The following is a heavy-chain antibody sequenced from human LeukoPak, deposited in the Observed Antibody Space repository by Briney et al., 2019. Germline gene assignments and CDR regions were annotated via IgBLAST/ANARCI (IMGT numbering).Heavy chain of an antibody. CDR1: GFTFSSYC. V-gene: IGHV3-21*01. CDR2: ISSSSSYI. D-gene: IGHD3-10*01. Sequence: GGSLRLSCAASGFTFSSYCMNWVRQAPGKGLEWVSSISSSSSYIYYADSVKGRFTISRDNAKNSLYLQMNSLRAEDTAVYYCARDQGTLFGELLSEDYWGQGTLVTVSS. CDR3: ARDQGTLFGELLSEDY. J-gene: IGHJ4*02.